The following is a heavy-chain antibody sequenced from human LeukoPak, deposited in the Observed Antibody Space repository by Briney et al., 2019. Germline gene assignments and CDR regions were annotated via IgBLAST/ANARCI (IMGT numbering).Heavy chain of an antibody. CDR1: GFTFSSYA. CDR2: ISYDGSNK. CDR3: AREGEDCSSTSCYSGYLDY. J-gene: IGHJ4*02. V-gene: IGHV3-30-3*01. D-gene: IGHD2-2*02. Sequence: GRSLRLSCAASGFTFSSYAMHWVRQAPGKGLEWVAVISYDGSNKYYADSVKGRFTISRDNSKNTLYPQMNSLRAEDTAVYYCAREGEDCSSTSCYSGYLDYWGQGTLVTVSS.